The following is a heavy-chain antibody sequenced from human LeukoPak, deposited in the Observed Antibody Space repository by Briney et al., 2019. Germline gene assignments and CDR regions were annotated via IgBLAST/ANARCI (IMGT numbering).Heavy chain of an antibody. V-gene: IGHV4-31*03. J-gene: IGHJ4*02. CDR2: IYYSGSP. CDR1: GDSINSGGYY. Sequence: SETLSLTCTVSGDSINSGGYYWSWIRQHPGKGLEWIGYIYYSGSPYYNPSLESRISISIDTSKNQFSLKLNSVTAADTAVYYCARGGAFWSAFYRAIEYWGLGTQVIVSS. CDR3: ARGGAFWSAFYRAIEY. D-gene: IGHD3-3*01.